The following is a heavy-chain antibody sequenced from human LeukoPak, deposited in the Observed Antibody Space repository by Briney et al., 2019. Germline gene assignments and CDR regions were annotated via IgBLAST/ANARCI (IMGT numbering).Heavy chain of an antibody. CDR3: ARDSLLGGSYP. V-gene: IGHV4-39*02. CDR1: GGSISSSSYY. J-gene: IGHJ5*02. D-gene: IGHD1-26*01. Sequence: SETLSLTCTVSGGSISSSSYYWGWIRQPPGKGLEWIGSFYYSGSTYYNPSLKSRVTISVDTSKNQFSLKLSSVTAADTAVYYCARDSLLGGSYPWGQGTLVTVSS. CDR2: FYYSGST.